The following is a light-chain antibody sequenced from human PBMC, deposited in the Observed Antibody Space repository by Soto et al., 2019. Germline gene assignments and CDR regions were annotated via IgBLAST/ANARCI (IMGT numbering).Light chain of an antibody. J-gene: IGKJ1*01. V-gene: IGKV1-5*03. Sequence: DIQITQSPSALSGSVGDRVTITCRPSQTISSWLAWYQQKPGKAPKLLIYKASTLKSGVPSRFSGRGSGTEVTLTISSLQPDDFATYYCQHYNSYSEAFGQGTKVDI. CDR3: QHYNSYSEA. CDR2: KAS. CDR1: QTISSW.